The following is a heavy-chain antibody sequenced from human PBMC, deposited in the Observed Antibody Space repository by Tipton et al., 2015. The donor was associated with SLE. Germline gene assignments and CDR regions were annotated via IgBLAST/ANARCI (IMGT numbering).Heavy chain of an antibody. CDR2: INYRGSS. V-gene: IGHV4-34*01. CDR3: ARGFPQPNWNYEPFDY. Sequence: TLSLTCAVYGGSFSGYYWIWIRHPPGKGLEWIGEINYRGSSNYNPSLKRRLTISVDTSKNQFSLKLSSVTAADTAVHYCARGFPQPNWNYEPFDYWGQGTLVTVSS. J-gene: IGHJ4*02. CDR1: GGSFSGYY. D-gene: IGHD1-7*01.